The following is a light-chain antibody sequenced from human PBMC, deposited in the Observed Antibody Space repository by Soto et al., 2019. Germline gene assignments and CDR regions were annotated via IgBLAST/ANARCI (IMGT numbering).Light chain of an antibody. CDR1: QSVSHRY. CDR2: GVS. CDR3: QLYGSSPWT. J-gene: IGKJ1*01. V-gene: IGKV3-20*01. Sequence: EIVLTQSPGTLSSSPGERATLSCRASQSVSHRYLAWYQQEPGQAPRLLIHGVSTRATGIPDRFSGSGSGTNFTLTISRLEPEDCAVYYCQLYGSSPWTFGQGTNLEIK.